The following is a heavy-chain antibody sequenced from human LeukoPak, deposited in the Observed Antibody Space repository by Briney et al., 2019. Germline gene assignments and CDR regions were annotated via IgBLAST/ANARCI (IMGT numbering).Heavy chain of an antibody. CDR3: ARETSRIAVAGTRNKVWDY. Sequence: ASVKVSCKASGYTFTSYYMHWVRQAPGQGLEWMGIINLSGGSTSYAQKFQGRVTMTRDTSTSTVYMELSSLRSEDTAVYYCARETSRIAVAGTRNKVWDYWGQGTLVTVSS. D-gene: IGHD6-19*01. CDR1: GYTFTSYY. V-gene: IGHV1-46*01. J-gene: IGHJ4*02. CDR2: INLSGGST.